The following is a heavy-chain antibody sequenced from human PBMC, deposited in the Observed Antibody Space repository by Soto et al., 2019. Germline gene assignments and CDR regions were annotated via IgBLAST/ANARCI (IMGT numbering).Heavy chain of an antibody. CDR3: AREVVPDYGDYFDY. Sequence: PSETLSLTCTASGGSISSGGYYWSWIRQHPGKGLEWIGYIYYSGSTYYNPSLKSRVTISVDTSKNQFSLKLSSVTAADTAVYYCAREVVPDYGDYFDYWGQGTLVTVSS. CDR2: IYYSGST. D-gene: IGHD4-17*01. CDR1: GGSISSGGYY. V-gene: IGHV4-31*03. J-gene: IGHJ4*02.